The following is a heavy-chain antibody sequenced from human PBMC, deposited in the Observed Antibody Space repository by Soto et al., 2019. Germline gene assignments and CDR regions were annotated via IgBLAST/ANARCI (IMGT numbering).Heavy chain of an antibody. D-gene: IGHD3-10*01. CDR3: ARDSNGSGSYYFEMTFFDY. Sequence: GGSLRLSCAASGFTFSSYAMSWVRQAPGKGLEWVSAISGSGGSTYYADSVKGRFTISRDNSKNTLYLQMNSLRAEDTAVYYCARDSNGSGSYYFEMTFFDYWGQGTLVTVSS. CDR1: GFTFSSYA. J-gene: IGHJ4*02. V-gene: IGHV3-23*01. CDR2: ISGSGGST.